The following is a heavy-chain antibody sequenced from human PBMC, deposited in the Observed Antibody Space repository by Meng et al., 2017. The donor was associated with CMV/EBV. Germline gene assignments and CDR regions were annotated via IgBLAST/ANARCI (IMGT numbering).Heavy chain of an antibody. D-gene: IGHD2-2*02. CDR1: GFTFSTSW. CDR3: TTDPTEYCSSTSCYNYYYYGMDV. J-gene: IGHJ6*02. Sequence: GGSLRLSCAASGFTFSTSWISWVRQAPGKGLEWVGRIKSKTDGGTTDYAAPVEGRFTISRDDTKNTLYLQMNSLKTEDTAVYYCTTDPTEYCSSTSCYNYYYYGMDVWGQGTTVTVSS. V-gene: IGHV3-15*01. CDR2: IKSKTDGGTT.